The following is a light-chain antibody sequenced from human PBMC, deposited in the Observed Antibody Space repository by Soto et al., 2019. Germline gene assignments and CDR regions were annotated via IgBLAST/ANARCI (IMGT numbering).Light chain of an antibody. CDR1: QSVSSN. J-gene: IGKJ4*01. Sequence: TPASRHASQGERAMRSRRASQSVSSNLAGYQQKPGQAPRLLIYGASTRATGIPARFSGSGSGTEFTLTISIRQSADFAGYYRQQYNTGTPLTLGGGTKVDIK. CDR3: QQYNTGTPLT. CDR2: GAS. V-gene: IGKV3-15*01.